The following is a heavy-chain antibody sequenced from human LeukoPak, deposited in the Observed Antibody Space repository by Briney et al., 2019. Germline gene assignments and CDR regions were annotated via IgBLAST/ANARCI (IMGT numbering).Heavy chain of an antibody. CDR2: IYYSGST. Sequence: SETLSLTCTVSGGSISSYYWSWIRQPPGKGLEWIGYIYYSGSTNYNPSLKSRVTISVDTSKNQFSLKLSSVTAADTAVYYCARVLIYCSSTSCYEGDYYYYSYMDVWGKGTTVTVSS. CDR1: GGSISSYY. V-gene: IGHV4-59*01. J-gene: IGHJ6*03. CDR3: ARVLIYCSSTSCYEGDYYYYSYMDV. D-gene: IGHD2-2*01.